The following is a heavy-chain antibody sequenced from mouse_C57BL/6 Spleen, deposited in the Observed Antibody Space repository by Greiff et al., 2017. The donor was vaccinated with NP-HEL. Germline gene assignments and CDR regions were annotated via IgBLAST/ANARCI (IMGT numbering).Heavy chain of an antibody. D-gene: IGHD4-1*01. Sequence: VQLQQSGPELVKPGASVKISCKASGYAFSSSWMNWVKQRPGKGLEWIGRIYPGDGDTNYNGKFKGKATLTADKSSSTAYMQLSSLTSEDSAVYFCARDGANWDFDSWGQGTTLTVSS. J-gene: IGHJ2*01. V-gene: IGHV1-82*01. CDR3: ARDGANWDFDS. CDR2: IYPGDGDT. CDR1: GYAFSSSW.